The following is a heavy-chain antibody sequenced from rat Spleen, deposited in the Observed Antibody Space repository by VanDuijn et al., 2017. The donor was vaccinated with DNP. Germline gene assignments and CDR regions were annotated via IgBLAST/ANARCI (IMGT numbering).Heavy chain of an antibody. CDR1: GFSFSDYD. J-gene: IGHJ4*01. D-gene: IGHD4-2*01. CDR3: ARQGIEYWRRGAMDA. Sequence: EVQLVESGGDLVQPGRSLKLSCTASGFSFSDYDMAWVRQAPTEGLEWVAAISTGGDATDYRDSVKGRFTVSRDNAKSTLFLHMDSLRSEDSATYFCARQGIEYWRRGAMDAWGQGTSVTVSS. V-gene: IGHV5-25*01. CDR2: ISTGGDAT.